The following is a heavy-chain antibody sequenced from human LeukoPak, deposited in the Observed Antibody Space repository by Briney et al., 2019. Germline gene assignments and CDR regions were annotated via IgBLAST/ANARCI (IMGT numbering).Heavy chain of an antibody. D-gene: IGHD1-26*01. J-gene: IGHJ4*02. Sequence: GGSLRLSCAASGFTFSSYAMNWVCQAPGKGLEWVSFISGSGDTTYYADSVKGRFTISRDNSKNTLYLQMNSLRAEDTAVYYCAKSRGESRGASNYWGQGTLVTVSS. V-gene: IGHV3-23*01. CDR3: AKSRGESRGASNY. CDR2: ISGSGDTT. CDR1: GFTFSSYA.